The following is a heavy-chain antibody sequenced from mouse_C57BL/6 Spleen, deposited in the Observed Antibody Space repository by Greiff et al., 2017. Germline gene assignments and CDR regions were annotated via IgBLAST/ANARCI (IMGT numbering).Heavy chain of an antibody. CDR1: GYTFTSYW. V-gene: IGHV1-53*01. Sequence: QVQLQQPGTELVKPGASVQLSCKASGYTFTSYWMHWVKQRPGQGLEWIGNMNPSNGGTNYNAKLKSKATLTVDKSSSTAYMQLSSLTSEDSAVYYCARREIYYERDLDYWGQGTTLTVSS. CDR2: MNPSNGGT. CDR3: ARREIYYERDLDY. D-gene: IGHD2-4*01. J-gene: IGHJ2*01.